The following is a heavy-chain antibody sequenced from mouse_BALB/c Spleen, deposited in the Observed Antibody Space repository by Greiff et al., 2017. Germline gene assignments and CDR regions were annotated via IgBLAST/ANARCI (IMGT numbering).Heavy chain of an antibody. CDR3: TRHYYGSSWYFDV. J-gene: IGHJ1*01. Sequence: DVQLQESGGGLVQPGGSMKLSCVASGFTFSNYWMNWVRQSPEKGLEWVAEIRLKSNNYATHYAESVKGRFTISRDDSKSSVYLQMNNLRAEDTGIYYCTRHYYGSSWYFDVWGAGTTVTVSS. CDR1: GFTFSNYW. D-gene: IGHD1-1*01. V-gene: IGHV6-6*02. CDR2: IRLKSNNYAT.